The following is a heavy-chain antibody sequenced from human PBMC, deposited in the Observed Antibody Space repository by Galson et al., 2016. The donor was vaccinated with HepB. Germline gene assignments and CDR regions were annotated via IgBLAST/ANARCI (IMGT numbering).Heavy chain of an antibody. CDR1: GYSFTNSW. J-gene: IGHJ3*02. CDR2: IYPGNPDT. Sequence: SGAEVKKPGDSLKISWKGSGYSFTNSWIGWVRQMPGKGLEWMGIIYPGNPDTRYRPSFQGQVTISADKSISTAYLQWSSLKASDTAMYYCARGGEFSGAFDIWGQGTMVTVSS. CDR3: ARGGEFSGAFDI. V-gene: IGHV5-51*01. D-gene: IGHD3-10*01.